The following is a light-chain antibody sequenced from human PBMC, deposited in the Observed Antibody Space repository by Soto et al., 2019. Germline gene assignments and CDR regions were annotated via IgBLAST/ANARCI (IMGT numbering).Light chain of an antibody. J-gene: IGKJ4*01. CDR1: QSISSY. V-gene: IGKV1-39*01. CDR3: QQSYSTPLT. CDR2: AAS. Sequence: DIKMTQSPSSLSASLGDRVTITCRASQSISSYLNWYQQKPGKAPKLLIYAASSLQSGVPSRFSGSGSGTDFTLTISSLQPEDFATYYCQQSYSTPLTFGGGTKVDVK.